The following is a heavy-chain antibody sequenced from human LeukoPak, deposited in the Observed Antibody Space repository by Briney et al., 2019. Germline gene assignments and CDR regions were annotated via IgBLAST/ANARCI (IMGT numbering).Heavy chain of an antibody. D-gene: IGHD2-2*02. Sequence: GGSLRLSCAASGFTFSSYSMNWVRQAPGEGLEWVAFIRYDGSNKYYADSVKGRFTISRDNSKDTLYLQMNSLRAEDTAVYYCAKSRYCSSTSCYRMDVWGKGTTVTISS. J-gene: IGHJ6*04. CDR3: AKSRYCSSTSCYRMDV. V-gene: IGHV3-30*02. CDR1: GFTFSSYS. CDR2: IRYDGSNK.